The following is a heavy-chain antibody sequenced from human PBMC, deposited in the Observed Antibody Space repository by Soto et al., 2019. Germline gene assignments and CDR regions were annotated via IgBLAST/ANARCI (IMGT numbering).Heavy chain of an antibody. CDR3: TTDVEQSIAARPTTNRDAYFDY. Sequence: GGSLRLSCAASGFTFSNAWMNWVRQAPGKGLEWVGRIKSKTDGGTTDYAAPVKGRFTISRDDSKNTLYLQMNSLKTEDTAVYYCTTDVEQSIAARPTTNRDAYFDYWGQGTLVTVSS. J-gene: IGHJ4*02. D-gene: IGHD6-6*01. CDR2: IKSKTDGGTT. CDR1: GFTFSNAW. V-gene: IGHV3-15*07.